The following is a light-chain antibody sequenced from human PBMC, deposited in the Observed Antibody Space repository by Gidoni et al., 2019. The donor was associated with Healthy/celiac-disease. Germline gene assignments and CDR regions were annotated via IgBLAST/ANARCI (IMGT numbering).Light chain of an antibody. J-gene: IGKJ4*01. V-gene: IGKV3-15*01. CDR2: GAS. CDR1: QRVRIN. Sequence: EIGMTQSPATLSGSPGERATLSCRASQRVRINLAWYQQKPGQAPRLRLYGASTRSTGIPARFSGSVSGTEFTLTISCLQSDDFSVYYCQQSNNCPPLTFGGGTKVEIK. CDR3: QQSNNCPPLT.